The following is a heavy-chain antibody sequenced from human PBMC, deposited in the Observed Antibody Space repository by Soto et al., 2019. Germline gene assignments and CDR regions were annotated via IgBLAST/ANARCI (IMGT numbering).Heavy chain of an antibody. CDR2: ISGSGGST. CDR3: AKLPYRDIVVVPAARRYNWFDP. CDR1: GFTFSSYA. V-gene: IGHV3-23*01. Sequence: LSLTCAASGFTFSSYAMSWVRQAPGKGLEWVSAISGSGGSTYYADSVKGRFTISRDNSKNTLYLQMNSLRAEDTAVYYCAKLPYRDIVVVPAARRYNWFDPWGQGTLVTVSS. J-gene: IGHJ5*02. D-gene: IGHD2-2*01.